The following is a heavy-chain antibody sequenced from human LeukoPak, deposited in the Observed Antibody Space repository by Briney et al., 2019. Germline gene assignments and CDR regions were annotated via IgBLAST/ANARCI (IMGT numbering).Heavy chain of an antibody. V-gene: IGHV3-11*01. D-gene: IGHD1-1*01. CDR2: ISGSGTTI. CDR3: ARDGPNDLDY. CDR1: GFTFSDYY. Sequence: GGSLRLSCAASGFTFSDYYMTWIRQAPGKGLEWVSYISGSGTTIFYADSVKGRFTISRDNAKNLMYLQMNSLRADDTGVYYCARDGPNDLDYWGQGTLVTVSS. J-gene: IGHJ4*02.